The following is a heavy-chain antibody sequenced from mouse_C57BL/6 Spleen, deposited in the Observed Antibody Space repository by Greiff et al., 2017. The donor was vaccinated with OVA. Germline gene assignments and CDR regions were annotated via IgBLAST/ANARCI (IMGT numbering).Heavy chain of an antibody. V-gene: IGHV1-61*01. J-gene: IGHJ3*01. CDR1: GYTFTSYW. D-gene: IGHD1-1*01. CDR3: ARKGYYGSSAY. CDR2: IYPSDSET. Sequence: QVQLQQPGAELVRPGSSVKLSCKASGYTFTSYWMDWVKQRPGQGLEWIGNIYPSDSETHYNQKFKDKATLTVDKSSSTAYMQLSSLTSEDSAVDYGARKGYYGSSAYWGQGTLVTVSA.